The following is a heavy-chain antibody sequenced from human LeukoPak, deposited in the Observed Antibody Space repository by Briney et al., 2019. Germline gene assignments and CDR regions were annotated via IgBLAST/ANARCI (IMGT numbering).Heavy chain of an antibody. CDR1: GGSFSGYY. CDR3: ARVRYFDSEPIK. J-gene: IGHJ4*02. Sequence: SETLSLTCAVYGGSFSGYYWSWIRQPPGKGLEWIGEINHSGSTNYNPSLKSRVTISVDTSKNQFSLKLSSVTAADTAVYYCARVRYFDSEPIKWGQGALVTVSS. CDR2: INHSGST. D-gene: IGHD3-9*01. V-gene: IGHV4-34*01.